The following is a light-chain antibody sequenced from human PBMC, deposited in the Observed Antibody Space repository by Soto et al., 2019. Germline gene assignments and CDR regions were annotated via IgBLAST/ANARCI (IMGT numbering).Light chain of an antibody. Sequence: DIQMTQSPSTLSGSVGDRFTITCRASQTISSWLAWYQQKPGKAPKLLIYKASTLQSGVPSRFSGSGSGTDFTLTISCLQSEDFATYYCQQYYSFPYTFGQGTKVDIK. CDR2: KAS. V-gene: IGKV1-5*03. CDR3: QQYYSFPYT. CDR1: QTISSW. J-gene: IGKJ2*01.